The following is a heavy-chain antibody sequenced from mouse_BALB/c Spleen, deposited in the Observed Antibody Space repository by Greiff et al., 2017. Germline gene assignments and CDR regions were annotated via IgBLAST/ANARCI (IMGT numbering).Heavy chain of an antibody. CDR1: GFNIKDYY. V-gene: IGHV14-1*02. Sequence: EVQLQQSGAELVRPGALVKLSCKASGFNIKDYYMHWVKQRPEQGLEWIGWIDPENGNTIYDPKFQGKASITADTSSNTAYLQLSSLTSEDTAVYYCARGGYGGAMDYWGQGTSVTVSS. J-gene: IGHJ4*01. CDR3: ARGGYGGAMDY. D-gene: IGHD2-2*01. CDR2: IDPENGNT.